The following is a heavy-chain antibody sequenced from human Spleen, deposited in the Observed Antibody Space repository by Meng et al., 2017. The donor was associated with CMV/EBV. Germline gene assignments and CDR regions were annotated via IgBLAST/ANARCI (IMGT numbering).Heavy chain of an antibody. V-gene: IGHV4-34*01. CDR1: GWSFSGYY. CDR3: ARLGITIFGVVTGWFDP. J-gene: IGHJ5*02. D-gene: IGHD3-3*01. CDR2: INHSGST. Sequence: QGQLQQWGSGLLKPSEALSLTLPSQGWSFSGYYWGWIRQPPGKGLEWIGEINHSGSTNYNPSLKSRVTISVDTSKNQFSLKLSSVTAADTAVYYCARLGITIFGVVTGWFDPWGQGTLVTVSS.